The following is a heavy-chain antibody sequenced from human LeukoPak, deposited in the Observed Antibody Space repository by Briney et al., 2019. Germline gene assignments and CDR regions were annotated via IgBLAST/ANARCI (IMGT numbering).Heavy chain of an antibody. V-gene: IGHV4-4*02. CDR3: ARRGTSDIVVLPAAYYYFDY. Sequence: SETLSLTCAVSGDSIITNHWWSWIRQPPGKGLEWIGEINHSGSTNYNPSLKSRVTISVDTSKNQFFLKLSSVTAADTAVYYCARRGTSDIVVLPAAYYYFDYWGQGTLVTVSS. CDR1: GDSIITNHW. CDR2: INHSGST. D-gene: IGHD2-2*01. J-gene: IGHJ4*02.